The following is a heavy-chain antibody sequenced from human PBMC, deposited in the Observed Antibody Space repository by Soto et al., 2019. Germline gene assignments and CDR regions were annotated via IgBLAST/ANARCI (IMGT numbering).Heavy chain of an antibody. D-gene: IGHD6-19*01. J-gene: IGHJ6*02. CDR1: GGSYSADY. Sequence: SETLSLGCTVYGGSYSADYWSWKNQHPVKGLRSIGEMEHRGSTSSNPSLKGRVTISGDTAKNQLSLRLSAVCAADTAVHECARGVEMAATFADYYAMDVWGQGTTVT. CDR3: ARGVEMAATFADYYAMDV. CDR2: MEHRGST. V-gene: IGHV4-34*01.